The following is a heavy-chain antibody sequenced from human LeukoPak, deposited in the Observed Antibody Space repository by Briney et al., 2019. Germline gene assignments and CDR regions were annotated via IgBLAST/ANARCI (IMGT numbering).Heavy chain of an antibody. J-gene: IGHJ3*02. CDR3: ARVYSSGPFDAFDI. CDR1: GGSISSYY. V-gene: IGHV4-59*01. Sequence: PSETLSLTCTVSGGSISSYYWSWIRQPPGKGLEWFGYIYYSGSTNYNPSLKSRVTISVDTSKNQFSLKLSSVTAADTAVYYCARVYSSGPFDAFDIWGQGTMVTVSS. CDR2: IYYSGST. D-gene: IGHD6-19*01.